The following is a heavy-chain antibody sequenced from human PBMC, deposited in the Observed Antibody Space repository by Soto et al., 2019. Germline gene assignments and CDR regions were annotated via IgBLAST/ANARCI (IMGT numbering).Heavy chain of an antibody. D-gene: IGHD3-9*01. J-gene: IGHJ3*02. V-gene: IGHV3-33*01. Sequence: GGSLRLSCAASGFTFSSYGMHWVRQAPGKGLEWVAVIWYDGSNKYYADSVKGRFTISRDNSKNTLYLQMNSLRAEDTAVYYFARVPLQVDILTGTDAFDIWGEGTLV. CDR3: ARVPLQVDILTGTDAFDI. CDR2: IWYDGSNK. CDR1: GFTFSSYG.